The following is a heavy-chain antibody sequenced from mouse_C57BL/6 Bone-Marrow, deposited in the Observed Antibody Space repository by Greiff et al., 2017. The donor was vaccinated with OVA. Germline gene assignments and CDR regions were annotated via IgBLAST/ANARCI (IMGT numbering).Heavy chain of an antibody. D-gene: IGHD1-1*01. J-gene: IGHJ2*01. CDR3: ARRLLRSYFDY. Sequence: VKLQESGPELVKPGASVKISCKASGYSFTSYYIHWVKQRPGQGLEWIGWIYPGSGNTKYNEKFKGKATLTADTSSSTAYRQLSSLTSEDSAVYYGARRLLRSYFDYWGQGTTLTVSS. CDR2: IYPGSGNT. CDR1: GYSFTSYY. V-gene: IGHV1-66*01.